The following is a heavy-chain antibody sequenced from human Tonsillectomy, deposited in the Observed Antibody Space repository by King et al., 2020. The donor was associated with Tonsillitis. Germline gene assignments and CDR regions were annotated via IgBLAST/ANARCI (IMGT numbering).Heavy chain of an antibody. J-gene: IGHJ3*02. V-gene: IGHV4-61*02. Sequence: VQLQESGPGLVKPSQTLSLSCTVSGGAISSGFYYWSWIRQPAGRGLEWIGRIYASGSTNYNSSLNSRVTISVATSKNQFSLKLGSVTAADTAVYFCARGLYYDRSGYYNEGGYDIWGQGTMVTVSS. CDR1: GGAISSGFYY. CDR2: IYASGST. CDR3: ARGLYYDRSGYYNEGGYDI. D-gene: IGHD3-22*01.